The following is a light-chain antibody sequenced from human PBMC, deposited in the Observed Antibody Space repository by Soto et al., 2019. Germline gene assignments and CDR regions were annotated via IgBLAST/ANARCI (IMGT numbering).Light chain of an antibody. CDR3: HQYNNWPWT. J-gene: IGKJ1*01. CDR2: GAS. CDR1: QSVSTN. V-gene: IGKV3-15*01. Sequence: EIVMTQSPATLSVSPGERATLSCRASQSVSTNLAWYQQKPGQAPRLLLYGASTRATGIPARFSGSGSGTEFTLTISSLQSEDFALYHCHQYNNWPWTFGPGTRVEIK.